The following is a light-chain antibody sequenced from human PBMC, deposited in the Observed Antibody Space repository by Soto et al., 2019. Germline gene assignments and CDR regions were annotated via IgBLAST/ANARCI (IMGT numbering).Light chain of an antibody. V-gene: IGLV2-14*01. CDR2: ASS. CDR1: SNDIGSYNY. Sequence: QSVLTQPTSVSGSPGQSITISCTGNSNDIGSYNYVSWYQHHPGKAPRLMIYASSNRPSGVSHRFSGSRSGNTASLTISGLQAEDEADYYCSSYTSGSTLYVFGTGTKVTVL. J-gene: IGLJ1*01. CDR3: SSYTSGSTLYV.